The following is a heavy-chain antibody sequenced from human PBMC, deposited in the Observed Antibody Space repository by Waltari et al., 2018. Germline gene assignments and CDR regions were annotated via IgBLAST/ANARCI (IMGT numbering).Heavy chain of an antibody. Sequence: EVQLVESGGGLVQPGGSLRLSCAASGFTFNTYWMTWVRQAPGVRLEWVANIKPDGSKREHVDSVKGRFTISRDNGKNSLYLQRKSLRFEDTAVDYCVRDRRYSDGASYYDVFDIWGQGTMVTVSS. D-gene: IGHD3-22*01. V-gene: IGHV3-7*03. CDR3: VRDRRYSDGASYYDVFDI. J-gene: IGHJ3*02. CDR2: IKPDGSKR. CDR1: GFTFNTYW.